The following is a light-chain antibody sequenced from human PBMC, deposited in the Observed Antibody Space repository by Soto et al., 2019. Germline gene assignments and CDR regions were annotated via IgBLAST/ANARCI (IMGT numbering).Light chain of an antibody. Sequence: DVVMTQSPLSLPVTLGQPASISCRSSQSLAYSDGNTYLNWFQQRPGQSPRRLIYKVSNRDSGVPDRFSGSGSGTDFTLKISSVEAEDFGVYYCLQGTHWPPYTFGQGTKLEIK. CDR1: QSLAYSDGNTY. CDR3: LQGTHWPPYT. V-gene: IGKV2-30*01. CDR2: KVS. J-gene: IGKJ2*01.